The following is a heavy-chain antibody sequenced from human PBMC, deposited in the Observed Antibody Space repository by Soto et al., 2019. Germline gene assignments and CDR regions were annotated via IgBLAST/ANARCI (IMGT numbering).Heavy chain of an antibody. J-gene: IGHJ3*01. Sequence: GASVKVSCKTSGFTVTNSAVQWVRQARGQRLEWIGWIIVASGRTNYAREVQERVTISRDTSTSTAYMELSGLRSEDTAVYYCVAELYSGGGCCSFDFWGQGTMVTVSS. CDR1: GFTVTNSA. V-gene: IGHV1-58*01. CDR2: IIVASGRT. D-gene: IGHD2-21*02. CDR3: VAELYSGGGCCSFDF.